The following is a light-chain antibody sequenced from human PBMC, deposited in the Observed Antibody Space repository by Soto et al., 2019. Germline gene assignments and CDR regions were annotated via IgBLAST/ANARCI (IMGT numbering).Light chain of an antibody. CDR1: SHDVGAYDY. Sequence: QSALTQPASVSGSPGQSITISCTGTSHDVGAYDYVAWYQQHPGKAPKVMIYEVTNRPSGVSNRFSGSKSGNTASLTISGLQAEDEADYYCSSYTSSNTLYVFGTGTKLTVL. CDR3: SSYTSSNTLYV. J-gene: IGLJ1*01. V-gene: IGLV2-14*01. CDR2: EVT.